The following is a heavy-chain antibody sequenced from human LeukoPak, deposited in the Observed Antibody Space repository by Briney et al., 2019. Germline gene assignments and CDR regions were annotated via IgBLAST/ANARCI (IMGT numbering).Heavy chain of an antibody. V-gene: IGHV4-61*02. J-gene: IGHJ3*02. D-gene: IGHD6-13*01. CDR1: GGSISSGSYF. CDR3: ARYKGQLTAFDI. Sequence: SQTLSLTCTVSGGSISSGSYFWSWIRQPAGKGLEWIGRIYTSGGTNYNPSLKSRVTISVDTSKNQFSLKLSSVTAADTAVYYCARYKGQLTAFDIWGQGTMVTVSS. CDR2: IYTSGGT.